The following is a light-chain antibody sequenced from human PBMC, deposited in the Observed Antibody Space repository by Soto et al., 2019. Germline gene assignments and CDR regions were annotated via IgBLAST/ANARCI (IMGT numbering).Light chain of an antibody. V-gene: IGKV3-15*01. Sequence: IVMTQSPATLSVSPGERATLSCRASQSVSSNLAWYQQKPGQAPRLLIYRASTRATGIPARFSGSGSGTEFTLTIRSLQSEDFAVYYCQQYHYWWTFGQGTKVEI. CDR1: QSVSSN. CDR2: RAS. J-gene: IGKJ1*01. CDR3: QQYHYWWT.